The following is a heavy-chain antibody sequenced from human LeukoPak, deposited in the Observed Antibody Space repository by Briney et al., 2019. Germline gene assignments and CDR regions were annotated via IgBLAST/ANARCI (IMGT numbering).Heavy chain of an antibody. CDR2: IKSKTDGGTT. Sequence: GGSLRLSCAASRFTISSYAMSWVRQAPGKGLEWVGRIKSKTDGGTTDYAAPVKGRFTISRDDSKNTLYLQMNSLKTEDTAVYYCTTGYYFDYWGQGTLVTVSS. CDR1: RFTISSYA. CDR3: TTGYYFDY. V-gene: IGHV3-15*01. J-gene: IGHJ4*02.